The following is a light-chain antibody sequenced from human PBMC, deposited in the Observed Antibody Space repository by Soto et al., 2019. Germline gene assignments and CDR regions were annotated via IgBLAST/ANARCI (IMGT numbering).Light chain of an antibody. V-gene: IGKV1-5*01. CDR3: QQYNSYSPLT. CDR2: DAS. Sequence: DILMTQSPSTLSASVGDRVTITCRASQSISSWLAWYQQKPGKAPKLLIYDASSLESGVPARFSGSGSGTEFTLTISSLQPDDFAVYYCQQYNSYSPLTFGRGTKVEIK. J-gene: IGKJ4*02. CDR1: QSISSW.